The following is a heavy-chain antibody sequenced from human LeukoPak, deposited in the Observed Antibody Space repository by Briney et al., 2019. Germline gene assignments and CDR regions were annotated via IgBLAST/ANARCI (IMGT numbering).Heavy chain of an antibody. CDR1: GGSISSGGYS. J-gene: IGHJ4*02. Sequence: PSQTLSLTCAVSGGSISSGGYSWSWIRQPPGKGLEWIGYIYHSGSTYYNPSLKSRVTISVDRSKNQFSLKLSSVTAADTAVYYCARVGDSSGYYYFDYWGQGILVTVSS. CDR3: ARVGDSSGYYYFDY. D-gene: IGHD3-22*01. CDR2: IYHSGST. V-gene: IGHV4-30-2*01.